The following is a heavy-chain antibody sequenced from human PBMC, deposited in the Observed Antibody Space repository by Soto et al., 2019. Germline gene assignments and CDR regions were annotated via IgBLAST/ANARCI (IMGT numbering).Heavy chain of an antibody. Sequence: PGGSRRLSCAASGFTFSSYAMSWVRQAPGKGLEWVSAISGSGGSTYYADSVKGRFTISRDNSKNTLYLQMNSLRAEDTAVYYCAKESGYCISTSCPKSYYYYYYGMDVWGQGTTVTVSS. J-gene: IGHJ6*02. CDR3: AKESGYCISTSCPKSYYYYYYGMDV. CDR1: GFTFSSYA. V-gene: IGHV3-23*01. D-gene: IGHD2-2*03. CDR2: ISGSGGST.